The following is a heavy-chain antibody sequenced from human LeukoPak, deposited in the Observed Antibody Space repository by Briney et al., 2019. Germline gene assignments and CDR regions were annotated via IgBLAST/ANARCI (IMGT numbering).Heavy chain of an antibody. D-gene: IGHD6-13*01. Sequence: SGGSLRLSCAASGFTFSSYGMHWVRQAPGKGLEWVALISYDGSNEYYADSVKGRFTISRDNAKNSLYLQMNSLRAEDTAVYYCARIGAGSSRDYWGQGTLVTVSS. V-gene: IGHV3-30*03. CDR2: ISYDGSNE. CDR3: ARIGAGSSRDY. J-gene: IGHJ4*02. CDR1: GFTFSSYG.